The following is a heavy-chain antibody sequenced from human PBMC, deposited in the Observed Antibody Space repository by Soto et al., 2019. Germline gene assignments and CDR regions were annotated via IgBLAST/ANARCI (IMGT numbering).Heavy chain of an antibody. V-gene: IGHV3-74*01. J-gene: IGHJ6*02. D-gene: IGHD3-9*01. CDR1: GFTFSSYW. CDR2: INSDGSST. Sequence: PGGSLRLSCAASGFTFSSYWMHWVRQAPGKGLVWVSRINSDGSSTSYADSVKGRFTISRDNAKNTLYLQMNSLRAEDTAVYYCARLLRVLRYFDWSQHMDVWGQGTTVTVSS. CDR3: ARLLRVLRYFDWSQHMDV.